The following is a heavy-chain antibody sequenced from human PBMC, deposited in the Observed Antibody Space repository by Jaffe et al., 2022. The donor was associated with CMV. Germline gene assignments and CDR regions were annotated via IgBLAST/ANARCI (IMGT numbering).Heavy chain of an antibody. CDR3: AKDLPDSSWYYYNIRPLDY. V-gene: IGHV3-30*18. D-gene: IGHD6-13*01. CDR1: GFTFSSYG. CDR2: ISYDGSNK. J-gene: IGHJ4*02. Sequence: QVQLVESGGGVVQPGRSLRLSCAASGFTFSSYGMHWVRQAPGKGLEWVAVISYDGSNKYYADSVKGRFTISRDNSKNTLYLQMNSLRAEDTAVYYCAKDLPDSSWYYYNIRPLDYWGQGTLVTVSS.